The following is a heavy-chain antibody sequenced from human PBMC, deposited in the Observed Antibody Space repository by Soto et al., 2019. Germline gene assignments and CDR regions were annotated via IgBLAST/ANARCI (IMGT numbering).Heavy chain of an antibody. CDR2: INHSGNT. Sequence: SETLSLTCAVYGKSLSGYYWSWIRQPPGKALEWIGEINHSGNTNYNPSLKSRVTISVDTSKNQLFLNLSSVTAPDTAMYYCARHHVRGRTIAGAAEFWGQGTLVTVSS. CDR1: GKSLSGYY. CDR3: ARHHVRGRTIAGAAEF. D-gene: IGHD1-26*01. V-gene: IGHV4-34*01. J-gene: IGHJ4*02.